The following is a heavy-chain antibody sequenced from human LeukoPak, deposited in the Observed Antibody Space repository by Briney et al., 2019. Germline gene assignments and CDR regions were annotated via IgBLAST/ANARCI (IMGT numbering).Heavy chain of an antibody. CDR2: ISGSGGST. D-gene: IGHD3-3*01. CDR3: AKAYYDFWSGYYIWDY. Sequence: GGSLRLSCAASGFTFSSYAMSWVRQAPGKGLEWVSAISGSGGSTYYADSVKGRFTISRDNSKNTLYLQMNSLRAEDTAVYYCAKAYYDFWSGYYIWDYWGQGTLVTVSS. V-gene: IGHV3-23*01. CDR1: GFTFSSYA. J-gene: IGHJ4*02.